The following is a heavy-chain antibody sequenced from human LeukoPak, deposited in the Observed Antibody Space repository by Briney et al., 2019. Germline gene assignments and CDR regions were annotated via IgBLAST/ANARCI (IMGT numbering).Heavy chain of an antibody. CDR3: ARATTVVTPLYFDY. CDR2: IYPGDSDT. CDR1: GYSFTTYW. V-gene: IGHV5-51*01. J-gene: IGHJ4*02. Sequence: GESLKISCKGSGYSFTTYWIAWVRQMPGKGLEWMGIIYPGDSDTRYSPSFQGLVTISADKSISTAYLQWSSLKASDTAMYYCARATTVVTPLYFDYWGQGTLVTVSS. D-gene: IGHD4-23*01.